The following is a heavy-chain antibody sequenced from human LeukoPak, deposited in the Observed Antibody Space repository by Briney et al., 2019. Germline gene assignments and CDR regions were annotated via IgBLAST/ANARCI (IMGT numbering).Heavy chain of an antibody. D-gene: IGHD3-22*01. Sequence: SVKVSCKASGYTFTSYGISWVRQAPGQGLEWMGGIIPIFGTANYAQKFQGRVTITADESTSTAYMELSSLRSEDTAVYYCATAFYRGYDSSTYYFEYWGQGTLVTVSS. CDR3: ATAFYRGYDSSTYYFEY. CDR2: IIPIFGTA. CDR1: GYTFTSYG. J-gene: IGHJ4*02. V-gene: IGHV1-69*13.